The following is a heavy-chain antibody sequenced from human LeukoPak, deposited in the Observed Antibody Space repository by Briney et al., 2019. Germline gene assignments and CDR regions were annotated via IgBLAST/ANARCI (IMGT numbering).Heavy chain of an antibody. CDR2: ISSSSSTI. CDR3: ARDSGYCSSTGCYVHYFDY. J-gene: IGHJ4*02. CDR1: GFTFSSYS. D-gene: IGHD2-2*01. V-gene: IGHV3-48*04. Sequence: GGSLRLSCAASGFTFSSYSMNWVRQAPGKGLEWVSYISSSSSTIYYADSVKGRFTTSRDNAKNSLYLQMNSLRAEDTAVYYCARDSGYCSSTGCYVHYFDYWGQGTLVTVSS.